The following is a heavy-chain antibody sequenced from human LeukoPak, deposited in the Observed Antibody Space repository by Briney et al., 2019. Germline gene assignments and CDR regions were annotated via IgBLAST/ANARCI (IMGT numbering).Heavy chain of an antibody. CDR1: GFPVDSDY. D-gene: IGHD2-15*01. CDR2: LYEDGRI. V-gene: IGHV3-53*01. Sequence: GGSLRLSCAASGFPVDSDYMNWVRQAPGKGLEWVSVLYEDGRIYYADSVKGRFTISRDTSKNILSLQLNGLRAEDTAVYYCARGGGYYPIDYWGQGTLVTVSS. J-gene: IGHJ4*02. CDR3: ARGGGYYPIDY.